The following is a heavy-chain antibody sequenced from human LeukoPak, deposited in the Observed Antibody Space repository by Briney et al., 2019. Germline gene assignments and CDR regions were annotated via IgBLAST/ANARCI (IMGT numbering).Heavy chain of an antibody. J-gene: IGHJ5*02. Sequence: SGGSLRLSCAASGFTFSSYAMHWVRQAPGKGLEWVAVISYDGSNKYYADSVKGRFTISRDNSKNTLYLQMNSLRAEDTAVYFCARGGVGVSMVHLTSWFDPWGQGTLVTVSS. CDR1: GFTFSSYA. CDR2: ISYDGSNK. D-gene: IGHD2-8*01. V-gene: IGHV3-30-3*01. CDR3: ARGGVGVSMVHLTSWFDP.